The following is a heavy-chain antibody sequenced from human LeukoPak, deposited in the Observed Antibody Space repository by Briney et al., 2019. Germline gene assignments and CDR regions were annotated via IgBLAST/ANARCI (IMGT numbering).Heavy chain of an antibody. CDR3: ARVWGPFSYSFYLYYFDY. V-gene: IGHV3-23*01. CDR2: ISSRRAST. CDR1: GFSFNDYV. D-gene: IGHD5/OR15-5a*01. Sequence: GGSLRLSCAASGFSFNDYVMTWVRQAPGKGLEWVSAISSRRASTYYADSVKSRFTIPRDNSKNTLYLQMSSLRADDTATYYCARVWGPFSYSFYLYYFDYWGQGTLVTVSS. J-gene: IGHJ4*02.